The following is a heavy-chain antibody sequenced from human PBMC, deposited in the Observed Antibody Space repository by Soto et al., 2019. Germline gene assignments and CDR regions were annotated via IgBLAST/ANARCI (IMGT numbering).Heavy chain of an antibody. CDR3: ARGVVAANNAFDI. D-gene: IGHD2-15*01. V-gene: IGHV1-69*13. CDR1: GGTFSSYA. CDR2: IIPIFGTA. Sequence: SVKVSCKASGGTFSSYAISWVRQAPGQGLEWMGGIIPIFGTANYAQKFQGRVTITADESTSTAYMELSSLRSEDTAVYYCARGVVAANNAFDIWGQGTMVTVSS. J-gene: IGHJ3*02.